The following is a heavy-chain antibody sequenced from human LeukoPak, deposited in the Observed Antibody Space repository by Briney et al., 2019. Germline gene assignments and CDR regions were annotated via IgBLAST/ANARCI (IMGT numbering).Heavy chain of an antibody. D-gene: IGHD4-11*01. J-gene: IGHJ4*02. Sequence: LSLTCTVSGASINSGPFYWGWIRQSPGKGLEWIGSVSSAGSTYYSPSLKSRVTVSLDTSKNQFSLSLTSVTAADTGVYYCARAYSAGGGPFDYWGQGTLVTVSS. CDR3: ARAYSAGGGPFDY. CDR1: GASINSGPFY. CDR2: VSSAGST. V-gene: IGHV4-39*01.